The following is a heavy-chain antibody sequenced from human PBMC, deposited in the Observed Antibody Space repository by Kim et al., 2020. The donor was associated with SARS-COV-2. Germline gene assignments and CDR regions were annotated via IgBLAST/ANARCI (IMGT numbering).Heavy chain of an antibody. CDR1: GFTFDDYA. CDR3: AKDAGYIRENDIAAAGYFDY. CDR2: ISWNSGSI. J-gene: IGHJ4*02. V-gene: IGHV3-9*01. D-gene: IGHD6-13*01. Sequence: GGSLRLSCAASGFTFDDYAMHWVRQAPGKGLEWVSGISWNSGSIGYADSVKGRFTISRDNAKNSLYLQMNSLRAEDTALYYCAKDAGYIRENDIAAAGYFDYWGQGTLVTVSS.